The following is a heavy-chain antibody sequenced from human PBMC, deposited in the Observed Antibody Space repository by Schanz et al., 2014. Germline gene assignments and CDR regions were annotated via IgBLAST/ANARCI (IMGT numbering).Heavy chain of an antibody. Sequence: EVQLLESGGGLVKPGGSLRLSCAASGFTFSSYWMHWVRQAPGKGLVWVSRINSDGSTTIYADSVKGRFIISRDSSKNTLFLQMNSLRAEDTAVYFCARGTPFLCDYWGQGTLVTVSS. CDR2: INSDGSTT. D-gene: IGHD3-16*01. CDR1: GFTFSSYW. J-gene: IGHJ4*02. CDR3: ARGTPFLCDY. V-gene: IGHV3-74*02.